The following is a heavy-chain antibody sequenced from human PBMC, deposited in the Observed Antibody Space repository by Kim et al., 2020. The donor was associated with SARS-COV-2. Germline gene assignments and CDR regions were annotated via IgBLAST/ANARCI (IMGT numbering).Heavy chain of an antibody. CDR2: ISSNGGST. J-gene: IGHJ6*02. CDR3: ARDQGGPNYYDSSGYYNLLGYYGMDV. D-gene: IGHD3-22*01. Sequence: GGSLRLSCAASGFTFSSYAMHWVRQAPGKGLEYVSAISSNGGSTYYANSVKGRFTISRDNSKNTLYLQMGSLRAEDMAVYYCARDQGGPNYYDSSGYYNLLGYYGMDVWGQGTTVTVSS. V-gene: IGHV3-64*01. CDR1: GFTFSSYA.